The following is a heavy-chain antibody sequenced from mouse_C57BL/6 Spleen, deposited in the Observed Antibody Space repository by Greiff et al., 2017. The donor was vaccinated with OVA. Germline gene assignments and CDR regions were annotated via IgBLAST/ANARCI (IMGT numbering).Heavy chain of an antibody. Sequence: QVQLKESGPGLVAPSQSLSITCTVSGFSLTSYGVDWVRQPPGKGLEWLGVIWGGGGTNYNSAIITRRSSSKDNSKSQVFFKMNSLQTDDTAMYDCAKHGYSDDPFFADWGQGTLVTVSA. V-gene: IGHV2-9*01. CDR3: AKHGYSDDPFFAD. CDR1: GFSLTSYG. J-gene: IGHJ3*01. D-gene: IGHD1-2*01. CDR2: IWGGGGT.